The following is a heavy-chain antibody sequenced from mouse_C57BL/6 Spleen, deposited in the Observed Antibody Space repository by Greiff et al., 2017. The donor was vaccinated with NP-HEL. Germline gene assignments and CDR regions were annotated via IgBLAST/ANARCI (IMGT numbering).Heavy chain of an antibody. D-gene: IGHD4-1*01. CDR1: GFTFSDYG. J-gene: IGHJ2*01. CDR3: ARGTGKALDY. CDR2: ISSGSSTI. Sequence: DVKLVESGGGLVKPGGSLKLSCAASGFTFSDYGMHWVRQAPEKGLEWVAYISSGSSTIYYADTVKGRFTISRDNAKNTLFLQMTSLRSEDTAMYYCARGTGKALDYWGQGTTLTVSS. V-gene: IGHV5-17*01.